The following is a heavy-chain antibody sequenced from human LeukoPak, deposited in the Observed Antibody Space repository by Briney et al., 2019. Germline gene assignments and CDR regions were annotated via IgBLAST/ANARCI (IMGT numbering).Heavy chain of an antibody. Sequence: GGSLRLSCAAPGFAFSSYGMHWVRQAPGKGLEWVAVIWYDGSNKYYADSVKGRFTISRDNSKNTLYLQMNSLRAEDTAVYYWARDLAVGNYYSYYGMDVWGKGPRVTVSS. CDR1: GFAFSSYG. D-gene: IGHD2-21*01. J-gene: IGHJ6*04. V-gene: IGHV3-33*01. CDR3: ARDLAVGNYYSYYGMDV. CDR2: IWYDGSNK.